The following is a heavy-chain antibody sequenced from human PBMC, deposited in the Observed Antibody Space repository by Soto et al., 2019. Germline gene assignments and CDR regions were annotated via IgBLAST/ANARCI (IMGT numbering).Heavy chain of an antibody. Sequence: QVQLVQSGAEVKKPGSSVKVSCKASVGTFSSYTISWVRQAPGQGLEWMGRIIPIIGIANYAQKFQGRVTITADKSTSTAYMELSSLRSEDTAVYYCARDPSAGDSAGYWGQGTLVTVSS. V-gene: IGHV1-69*08. CDR3: ARDPSAGDSAGY. CDR1: VGTFSSYT. J-gene: IGHJ4*02. CDR2: IIPIIGIA. D-gene: IGHD2-21*01.